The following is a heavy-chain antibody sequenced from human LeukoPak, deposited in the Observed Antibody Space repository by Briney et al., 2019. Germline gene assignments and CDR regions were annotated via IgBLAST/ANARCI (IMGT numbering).Heavy chain of an antibody. Sequence: ASAKVSCKASGYTFTSYGISWVRQAPGQGLEWMGWISAYNGNTNYAQKLQGRVTMTTDTSTSTAYMELRSLRSDDTAVYYCARADYYGSGSQENWFDPWGQGTLVTVSS. CDR1: GYTFTSYG. D-gene: IGHD3-10*01. J-gene: IGHJ5*02. CDR2: ISAYNGNT. V-gene: IGHV1-18*01. CDR3: ARADYYGSGSQENWFDP.